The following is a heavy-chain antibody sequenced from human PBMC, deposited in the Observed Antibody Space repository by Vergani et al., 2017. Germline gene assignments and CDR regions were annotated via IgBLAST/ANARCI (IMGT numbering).Heavy chain of an antibody. CDR1: GFTFIMHA. CDR3: AKVGRSEVAGTFGAFDI. D-gene: IGHD6-19*01. Sequence: EVQLLESGGGSAQPGESLRLSCAASGFTFIMHAMSWVRQAPGKGLEWVSTLSASDRRTHYADSVKGRFTISRDISKNTLFLHMNSLRPEDTAVYYCAKVGRSEVAGTFGAFDIWGQGTMVTVSS. V-gene: IGHV3-23*01. J-gene: IGHJ3*02. CDR2: LSASDRRT.